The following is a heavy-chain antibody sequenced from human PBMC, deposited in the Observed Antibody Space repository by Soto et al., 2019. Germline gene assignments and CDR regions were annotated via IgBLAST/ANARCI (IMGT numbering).Heavy chain of an antibody. D-gene: IGHD6-13*01. J-gene: IGHJ4*01. V-gene: IGHV4-39*07. CDR1: GGSISSGGYY. Sequence: PSETLSLTCTVSGGSISSGGYYWSWVRQHPGKGLEWIGEISHGGNTNYNPSLKSRATISLDKSNNQFSLSLSFVTAADTALYYCATKTVAVAGLDWGHGTPVTVSS. CDR3: ATKTVAVAGLD. CDR2: ISHGGNT.